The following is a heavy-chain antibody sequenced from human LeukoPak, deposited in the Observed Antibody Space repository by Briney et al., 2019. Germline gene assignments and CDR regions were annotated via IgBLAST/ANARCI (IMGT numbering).Heavy chain of an antibody. CDR1: GGSIGSYY. J-gene: IGHJ5*02. CDR3: ARHQTLDYDFWSGYYTGWFDP. CDR2: IYTSGST. D-gene: IGHD3-3*01. Sequence: SETLSLTCTVSGGSIGSYYWSWIRQPPGRGLEWIGYIYTSGSTNYNPSLKSRVTISVDTSKNQFSLKLSSVTAADTAVYYCARHQTLDYDFWSGYYTGWFDPWGQGTLVTVSS. V-gene: IGHV4-4*09.